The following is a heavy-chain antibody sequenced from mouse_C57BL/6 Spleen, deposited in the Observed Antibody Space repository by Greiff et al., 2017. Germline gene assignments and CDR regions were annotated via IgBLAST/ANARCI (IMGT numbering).Heavy chain of an antibody. D-gene: IGHD2-5*01. J-gene: IGHJ2*01. V-gene: IGHV5-9*01. CDR2: ISGGGGNT. CDR1: GFTFSSYT. Sequence: EVQLVESGGGLVKPGGSLKLSCAASGFTFSSYTMSWVRQTPEKRLAWVATISGGGGNTYYPDSVKGRFTISRDNAKNTLYLQMSSLRSEDTALYYCARSDSNYALFDYWGQGTTLTVSS. CDR3: ARSDSNYALFDY.